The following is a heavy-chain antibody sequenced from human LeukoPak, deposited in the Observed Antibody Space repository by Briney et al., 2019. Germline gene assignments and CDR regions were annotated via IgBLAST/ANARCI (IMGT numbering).Heavy chain of an antibody. Sequence: GASVKVSCPSSGYTFTGYYMHWVRQAPGQGLEWMGWINPNIGGTNYAQKFQGRVTMTRDTSISTAYMELSSLRSDDTAVYYCAREGPLRLPYCDPWGQGTLVTVSS. V-gene: IGHV1-2*02. D-gene: IGHD4-17*01. CDR3: AREGPLRLPYCDP. CDR1: GYTFTGYY. CDR2: INPNIGGT. J-gene: IGHJ5*02.